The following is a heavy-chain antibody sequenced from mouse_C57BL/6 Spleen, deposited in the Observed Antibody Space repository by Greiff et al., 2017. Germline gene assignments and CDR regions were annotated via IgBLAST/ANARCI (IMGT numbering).Heavy chain of an antibody. CDR2: IDPSDSET. CDR3: ARFNYYGSSY. J-gene: IGHJ2*01. D-gene: IGHD1-1*01. Sequence: VQLQQSGAELVRPGSSVKLSCKASGYTFTSYWMHWVKQRPIQGLEWIGNIDPSDSETHYNQKFKDKATLTVDKSSSTAYMQLSSLTSEDSAVYYCARFNYYGSSYWGQGTTLTVSS. V-gene: IGHV1-52*01. CDR1: GYTFTSYW.